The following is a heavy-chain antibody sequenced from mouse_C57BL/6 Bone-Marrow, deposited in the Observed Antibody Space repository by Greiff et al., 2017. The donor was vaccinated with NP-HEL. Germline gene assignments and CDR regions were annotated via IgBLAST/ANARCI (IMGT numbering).Heavy chain of an antibody. J-gene: IGHJ3*01. Sequence: QVQLQQPGAELVKPGASVKLSCKASGYTFTSYWMHWVKQRPGQGLEWIGMIHPNSGSTNYNEKFKSKATLTVDKSSSTAYMQLSSLTSEDSAVYYCARSEGDYDGYPPFAYWGQGTLVTVSA. CDR1: GYTFTSYW. CDR2: IHPNSGST. CDR3: ARSEGDYDGYPPFAY. D-gene: IGHD2-3*01. V-gene: IGHV1-64*01.